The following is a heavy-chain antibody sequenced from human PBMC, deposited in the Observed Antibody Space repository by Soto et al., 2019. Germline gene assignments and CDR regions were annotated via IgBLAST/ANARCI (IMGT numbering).Heavy chain of an antibody. CDR3: ARQWDSSGWRYYYYMDV. J-gene: IGHJ6*03. Sequence: PSETLSLTCTVSGGSISSSSYYWGWIRQPPGKGLEWIGSIYYSGSTYYNPSLKSRVTISVDTSKNQFSLKLSSVTAADTAVYYCARQWDSSGWRYYYYMDVWGKGTTVT. CDR2: IYYSGST. CDR1: GGSISSSSYY. V-gene: IGHV4-39*01. D-gene: IGHD6-19*01.